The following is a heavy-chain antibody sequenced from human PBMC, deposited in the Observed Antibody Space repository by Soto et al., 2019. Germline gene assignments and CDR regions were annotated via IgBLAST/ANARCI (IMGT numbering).Heavy chain of an antibody. Sequence: PSETLYLTCTVSGGAINSYYWPWIRQPAGKGLEWIGRNYSSGSSKYNPSLQSRVTMSLDTSKNQFSLRLTSVTAADTAVYYCARGQRFSDWFDPWGQGTLVTVS. CDR3: ARGQRFSDWFDP. D-gene: IGHD3-3*01. CDR2: NYSSGSS. CDR1: GGAINSYY. V-gene: IGHV4-4*07. J-gene: IGHJ5*02.